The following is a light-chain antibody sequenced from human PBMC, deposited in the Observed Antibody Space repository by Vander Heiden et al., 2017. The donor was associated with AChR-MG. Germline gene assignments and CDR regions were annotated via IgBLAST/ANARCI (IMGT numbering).Light chain of an antibody. V-gene: IGLV1-44*01. CDR2: SNN. CDR3: AAWDDSLNGWV. J-gene: IGLJ3*02. Sequence: QSVLTLPLSPSGTPGQSATTSCSGSSSNIGSTTVNWYQQLPGTAPKLLIYSNNQRPSGVPDRFSGSKSGTSASLAISGLQSEDEADYYCAAWDDSLNGWVFGGGTKLTVL. CDR1: SSNIGSTT.